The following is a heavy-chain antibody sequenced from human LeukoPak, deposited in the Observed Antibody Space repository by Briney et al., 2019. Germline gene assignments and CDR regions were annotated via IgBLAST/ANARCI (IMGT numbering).Heavy chain of an antibody. CDR2: ISAYNGNT. V-gene: IGHV1-18*01. J-gene: IGHJ5*02. CDR3: ARVSVQFNWNYASP. Sequence: ASVKVSCKAFGYTFTSYGISWVRQAPGQGLEWMGWISAYNGNTNYAQKLQGRVTMTTDTSTSTAYMELRSLRSDDTAVYYCARVSVQFNWNYASPWGQGTLVTVSS. CDR1: GYTFTSYG. D-gene: IGHD1-7*01.